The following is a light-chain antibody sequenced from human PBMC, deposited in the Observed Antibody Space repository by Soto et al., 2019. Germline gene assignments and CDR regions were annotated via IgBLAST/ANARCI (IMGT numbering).Light chain of an antibody. CDR3: QQYYRYPPA. V-gene: IGKV1-5*03. CDR2: KAS. CDR1: QSVHNW. Sequence: DILMTQSPSTLSASVGDRVTITCRASQSVHNWLAWYQQKPGKAPRLLINKASSLEGGVPSRFSGSASEAEFTLTISSLQPDDFATYYCQQYYRYPPAFGPGTKVEIK. J-gene: IGKJ3*01.